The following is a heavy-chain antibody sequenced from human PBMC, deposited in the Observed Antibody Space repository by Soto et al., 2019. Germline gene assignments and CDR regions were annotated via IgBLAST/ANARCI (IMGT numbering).Heavy chain of an antibody. V-gene: IGHV4-59*12. CDR2: IYYTGST. CDR1: SGSISTYY. Sequence: PSETLSLTCTVSSGSISTYYWSWIRQPPGKGLEWIGYIYYTGSTNYNPSLKSRVTISVDTSKNQFSLKLSSVTAADTAVYYCAGGWVSLLDYWGQGTLVTVSS. CDR3: AGGWVSLLDY. J-gene: IGHJ4*02. D-gene: IGHD2-21*01.